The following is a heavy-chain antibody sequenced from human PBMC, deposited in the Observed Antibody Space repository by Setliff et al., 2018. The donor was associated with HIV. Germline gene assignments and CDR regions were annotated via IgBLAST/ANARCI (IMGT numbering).Heavy chain of an antibody. V-gene: IGHV1-46*01. CDR1: GYTFTSYY. J-gene: IGHJ5*02. CDR2: INPSGDST. D-gene: IGHD6-6*01. Sequence: ASVKVSCKASGYTFTSYYMHWVRQAPGQGLEWMGIINPSGDSTSYAQKFQGRVTMTRDTSATTAYMELSSLRSEDTAVYYCARGFSVYSSSDPLLNWFDPWGQGTPVTVSS. CDR3: ARGFSVYSSSDPLLNWFDP.